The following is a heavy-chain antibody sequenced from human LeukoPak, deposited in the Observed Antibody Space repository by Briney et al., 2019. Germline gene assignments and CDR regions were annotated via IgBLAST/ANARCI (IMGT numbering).Heavy chain of an antibody. V-gene: IGHV3-30-3*01. Sequence: PGRSLRLSCAASGFTFSAFAMHWARQPPGKGLEWVAAISYDASNKYYAVSVRGRFTISRDNSRNTLFLQMNSLRADDTAVYYCARGTTDIVAEISDAFDIWGQGTVVTVSS. CDR3: ARGTTDIVAEISDAFDI. D-gene: IGHD5-12*01. CDR1: GFTFSAFA. J-gene: IGHJ3*02. CDR2: ISYDASNK.